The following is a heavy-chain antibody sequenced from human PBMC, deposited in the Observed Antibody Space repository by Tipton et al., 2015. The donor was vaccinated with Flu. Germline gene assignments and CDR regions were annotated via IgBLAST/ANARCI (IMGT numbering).Heavy chain of an antibody. CDR3: AGGPGGNYNHY. J-gene: IGHJ4*02. D-gene: IGHD4-23*01. V-gene: IGHV4-59*01. Sequence: TLSLTCFISGGSIINNYWTWIRQPPGREPEWIGYIYFSGNTNYNPSLKSRITISVDTSKNQFSLRLNSVTAADTAIYYCAGGPGGNYNHYWGQGTLVTVSS. CDR1: GGSIINNY. CDR2: IYFSGNT.